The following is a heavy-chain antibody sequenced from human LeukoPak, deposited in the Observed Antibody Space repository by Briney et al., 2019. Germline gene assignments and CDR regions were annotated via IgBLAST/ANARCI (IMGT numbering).Heavy chain of an antibody. Sequence: SETLSLTCTVSGGSISTYYWSWIRQSPGKGLEWIGYIYYDGSTNYDPSLKSRVTISLDMSKNQFSLKLTSVTAAETAVYYCAREGRYRYGYNEYHLYMDIWGKGTTVTVSS. J-gene: IGHJ6*03. CDR2: IYYDGST. V-gene: IGHV4-59*12. CDR3: AREGRYRYGYNEYHLYMDI. D-gene: IGHD5-18*01. CDR1: GGSISTYY.